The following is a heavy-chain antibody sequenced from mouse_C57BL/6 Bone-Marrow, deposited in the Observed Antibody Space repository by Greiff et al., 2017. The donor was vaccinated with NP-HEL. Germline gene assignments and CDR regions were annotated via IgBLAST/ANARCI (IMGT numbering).Heavy chain of an antibody. CDR3: TVIITTVVARDYAMDY. J-gene: IGHJ4*01. V-gene: IGHV6-3*01. CDR1: GFTFSNYW. D-gene: IGHD1-1*01. CDR2: IRLKSDNYAT. Sequence: EVQVVESGGGLVQPGGSMKLSCVASGFTFSNYWMNWVRQSPEKGLEWVAQIRLKSDNYATHYAESVKGRFTISRDDSKSSVYLQMNNLRAEDTGIYYCTVIITTVVARDYAMDYWGQGTSVTVSS.